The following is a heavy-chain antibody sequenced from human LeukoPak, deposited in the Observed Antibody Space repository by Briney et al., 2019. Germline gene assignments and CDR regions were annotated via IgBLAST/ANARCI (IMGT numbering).Heavy chain of an antibody. V-gene: IGHV1-2*06. CDR2: INPNSGGT. D-gene: IGHD3-10*01. J-gene: IGHJ4*02. CDR1: GYTFTGYY. CDR3: ARDLITMVRGVQYIRVPFDY. Sequence: ASMKVSCKASGYTFTGYYMHWVRQAPGQGLEWMGRINPNSGGTNYAQKFQGRVTMTRDTSISTAYMELSRLRSDDTAVYYCARDLITMVRGVQYIRVPFDYWGQGTLVTVSS.